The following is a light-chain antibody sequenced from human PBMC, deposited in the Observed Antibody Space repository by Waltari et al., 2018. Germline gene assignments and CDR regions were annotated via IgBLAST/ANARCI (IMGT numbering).Light chain of an antibody. CDR2: DAS. Sequence: IVLPQSPATLPLSPGDRATLSCRASQSVSSYLAWYQQKPGQAPRLLIYDASNRATGIPARFSGSGSGTDFTLTISSLEPEDFAVYYCQQRSNWPLTFGGGTKVEIK. V-gene: IGKV3-11*01. J-gene: IGKJ4*01. CDR3: QQRSNWPLT. CDR1: QSVSSY.